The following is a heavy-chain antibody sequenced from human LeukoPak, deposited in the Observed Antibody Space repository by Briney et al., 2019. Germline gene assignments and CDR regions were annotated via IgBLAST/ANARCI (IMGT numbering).Heavy chain of an antibody. V-gene: IGHV3-21*01. CDR2: ISSSSSYI. Sequence: GGSLRLSCAASGFTFSSYSMNWVRQAPGKGLEWVSSISSSSSYIYYADSVKGRFTISRDNAKNSLYLQMNSLRAEDTAVYYCAKGMYSSSNYYFDYWGQGTLVTVSS. D-gene: IGHD6-13*01. CDR1: GFTFSSYS. J-gene: IGHJ4*02. CDR3: AKGMYSSSNYYFDY.